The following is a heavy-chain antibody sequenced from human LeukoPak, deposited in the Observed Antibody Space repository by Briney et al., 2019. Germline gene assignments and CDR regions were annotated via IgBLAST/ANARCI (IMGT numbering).Heavy chain of an antibody. CDR1: GFTFSSYA. CDR3: AKKGLASAGRPPYFDY. D-gene: IGHD6-13*01. V-gene: IGHV3-23*01. Sequence: GGSLRLSCAASGFTFSSYAMNWVRQAPGKGLEWVSAISGSGGTYYADAVKGRFTISRDNSKNTLYLQMNNLRAEDTAIYYCAKKGLASAGRPPYFDYWGQGALVTVPS. CDR2: ISGSGGT. J-gene: IGHJ4*02.